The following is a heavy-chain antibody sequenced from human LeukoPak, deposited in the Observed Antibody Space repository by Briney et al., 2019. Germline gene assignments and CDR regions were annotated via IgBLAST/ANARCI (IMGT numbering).Heavy chain of an antibody. CDR3: AKGAGDGYNHGDFDY. J-gene: IGHJ4*02. CDR1: GFTFSSYG. D-gene: IGHD5-24*01. V-gene: IGHV3-23*01. Sequence: PGGSLRLSCAASGFTFSSYGMSWVRQAPGKGLEWVSAISGSGGSTYYADSVKGRFTISRDNSKNTLYLQMNSLRAEDTAVYYCAKGAGDGYNHGDFDYWGQGTLVTVSS. CDR2: ISGSGGST.